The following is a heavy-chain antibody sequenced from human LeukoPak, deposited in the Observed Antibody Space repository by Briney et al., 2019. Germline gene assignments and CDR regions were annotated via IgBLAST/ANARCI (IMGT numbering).Heavy chain of an antibody. CDR3: ARDLGGYYGSGSSTWGFDP. CDR1: GYTFTGYY. J-gene: IGHJ5*02. CDR2: INPNSGGT. Sequence: ASVKVSCKASGYTFTGYYMHWVRQAPGQGLEWMGWINPNSGGTNYAQKFQGWVTMTRDTSISTAYMELSRLRSDDTAVYYCARDLGGYYGSGSSTWGFDPWGQGTLVAVSS. V-gene: IGHV1-2*04. D-gene: IGHD3-10*01.